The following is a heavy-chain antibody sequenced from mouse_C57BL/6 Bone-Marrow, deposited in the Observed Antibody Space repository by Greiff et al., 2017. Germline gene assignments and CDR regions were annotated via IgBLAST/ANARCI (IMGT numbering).Heavy chain of an antibody. CDR1: GFTFSDYG. CDR2: ISSGSSTI. D-gene: IGHD4-1*01. CDR3: ARDLGGGYFDV. J-gene: IGHJ1*03. V-gene: IGHV5-17*01. Sequence: EVQGVESGGGLVKPGGSLKLSCAASGFTFSDYGMHWVRQAPEKGLAWVAYISSGSSTIYYADTVKGRFTISRDNAKNTLFLQMTILRSEDTAMYYCARDLGGGYFDVWGTGTTVTVSA.